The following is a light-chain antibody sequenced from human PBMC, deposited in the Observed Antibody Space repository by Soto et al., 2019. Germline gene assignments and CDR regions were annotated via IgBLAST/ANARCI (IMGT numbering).Light chain of an antibody. V-gene: IGKV3-20*01. CDR1: ESFANTY. CDR2: GAS. Sequence: EIVLTQSPGTLSLSPGERATLSCRASESFANTYLAWYQQKPGQAPRLLIYGASSRATGVPDRFSGSPSGTDNTFTFSISRLEPEDSAVYYCQQYGSSPLTFGQGTKVEIK. CDR3: QQYGSSPLT. J-gene: IGKJ1*01.